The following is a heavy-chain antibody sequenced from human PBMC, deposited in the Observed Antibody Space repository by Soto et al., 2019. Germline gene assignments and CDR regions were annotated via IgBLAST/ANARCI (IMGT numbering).Heavy chain of an antibody. CDR1: GFTFSSYA. CDR2: ISGSGGST. J-gene: IGHJ5*02. D-gene: IGHD5-12*01. CDR3: AKSGLRFSNLNWFEP. Sequence: GGSLRLSCAASGFTFSSYAMSWVRQAPGKGLEWVSAISGSGGSTYYADSVKGRYTISRDNSKNTLYLQMNSLRAEDTAVYYCAKSGLRFSNLNWFEPWGQGTLVTVSS. V-gene: IGHV3-23*01.